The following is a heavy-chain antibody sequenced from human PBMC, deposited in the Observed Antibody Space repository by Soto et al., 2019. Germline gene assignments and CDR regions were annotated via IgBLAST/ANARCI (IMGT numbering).Heavy chain of an antibody. CDR2: ISTSGDGT. Sequence: EVQLLESGGGLVQPGGSLRLSCAASGFTFSSYAMTWVRQAPGKGLEWVSGISTSGDGTYYADSVKGRFTISRDNSKNTLCLQMNSLRAEDTAVYYCATLARTKDFDYWGQETLVTVSS. CDR3: ATLARTKDFDY. J-gene: IGHJ4*02. CDR1: GFTFSSYA. V-gene: IGHV3-23*01. D-gene: IGHD2-8*01.